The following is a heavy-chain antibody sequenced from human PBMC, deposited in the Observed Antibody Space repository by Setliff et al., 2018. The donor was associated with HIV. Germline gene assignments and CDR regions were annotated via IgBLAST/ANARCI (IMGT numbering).Heavy chain of an antibody. J-gene: IGHJ4*02. CDR3: AKAQWDLLPYFDY. CDR1: GFTLNNYA. CDR2: ISGSADNT. D-gene: IGHD1-26*01. V-gene: IGHV3-23*01. Sequence: PGGSLRLSCVASGFTLNNYAMNWVRQAPGKGLEWVSVISGSADNTYYAHSVKGRFTISRDNSKNTLYLQMNSLRAEDTAVYYCAKAQWDLLPYFDYWGQGTLVTVSS.